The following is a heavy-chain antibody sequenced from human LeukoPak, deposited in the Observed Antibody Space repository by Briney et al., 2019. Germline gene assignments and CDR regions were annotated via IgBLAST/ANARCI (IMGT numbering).Heavy chain of an antibody. CDR1: GGSFSGYY. CDR3: ASYVETTMVVDY. Sequence: PSETLSLTCAVYGGSFSGYYWSWIRQPPGKGLEWIGYIYYSGSTNYNPSVKSRVTISVDTSKNQFSLKPSSVTAADTAVYYCASYVETTMVVDYWGQGTLVTVSS. V-gene: IGHV4-59*01. CDR2: IYYSGST. D-gene: IGHD5-18*01. J-gene: IGHJ4*02.